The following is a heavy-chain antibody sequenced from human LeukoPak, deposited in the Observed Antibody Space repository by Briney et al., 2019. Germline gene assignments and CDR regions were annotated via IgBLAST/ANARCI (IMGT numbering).Heavy chain of an antibody. D-gene: IGHD3-22*01. V-gene: IGHV1-46*01. CDR3: ARGRVGYDSSGFDAFDI. CDR2: INPSGGST. J-gene: IGHJ3*02. CDR1: GYTFTSYY. Sequence: GASVKVSCKASGYTFTSYYMHWVRQAPGQGLERMGIINPSGGSTSYAQKFQGRVTMTRDMSTSTVYMELSSLRSEDTAVYYCARGRVGYDSSGFDAFDIWAKGQWSPSLQ.